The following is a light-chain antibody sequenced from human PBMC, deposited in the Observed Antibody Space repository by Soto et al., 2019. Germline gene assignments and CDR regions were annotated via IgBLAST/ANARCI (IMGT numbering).Light chain of an antibody. CDR3: QQYRSWPRT. Sequence: ETVLTQSPGTLSFSPAVRATLSCRASQNVSSSYLAWYQQKPGQAPRLLIYGASTRATDMPGTFSGRGSGTEFTLTISSLRPEDFAVYYCQQYRSWPRTFGQGTKVDIK. CDR2: GAS. V-gene: IGKV3-20*01. J-gene: IGKJ1*01. CDR1: QNVSSSY.